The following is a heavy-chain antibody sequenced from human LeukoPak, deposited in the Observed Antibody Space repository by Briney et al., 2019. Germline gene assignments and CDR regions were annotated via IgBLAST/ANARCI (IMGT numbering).Heavy chain of an antibody. V-gene: IGHV1-2*02. J-gene: IGHJ6*03. CDR1: GFTLTGYY. CDR2: IKPNSGDT. Sequence: ASVKVSCKASGFTLTGYYMHWVRQDPRQGLHWMGWIKPNSGDTDYAQKFQGRVTMTRGTSISTVYMELSSLRSDDTAVYYCARADSVPAGDYHYWYLDVWGKGTTVTVSS. D-gene: IGHD2-2*01. CDR3: ARADSVPAGDYHYWYLDV.